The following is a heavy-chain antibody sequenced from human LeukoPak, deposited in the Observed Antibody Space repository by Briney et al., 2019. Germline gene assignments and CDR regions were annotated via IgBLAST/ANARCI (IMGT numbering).Heavy chain of an antibody. CDR1: GFAFSTYT. J-gene: IGHJ4*02. Sequence: GGSLRLSCAASGFAFSTYTMNWVRQAPGKGLEWVSSISSSNTYIYYADSVRGRFTVSRDNAKNSLYLQMSSLRAEDTAVYYCATLAGTGYYFEYWGQGTLVTV. V-gene: IGHV3-21*01. CDR3: ATLAGTGYYFEY. D-gene: IGHD6-19*01. CDR2: ISSSNTYI.